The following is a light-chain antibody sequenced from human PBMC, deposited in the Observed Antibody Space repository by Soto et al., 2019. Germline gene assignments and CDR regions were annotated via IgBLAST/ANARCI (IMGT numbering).Light chain of an antibody. V-gene: IGKV3D-15*01. J-gene: IGKJ4*01. CDR3: QQYKDWPPLT. CDR2: GAS. CDR1: QKINSN. Sequence: EILMTQSPLTLSVSPGEGATLSCRASQKINSNLAWYQQRPGQAPRVLIYGASSRASGIPDRFSGSGSGTDFTLTINRLEPDDFAVYYCQQYKDWPPLTFGGGTRVESK.